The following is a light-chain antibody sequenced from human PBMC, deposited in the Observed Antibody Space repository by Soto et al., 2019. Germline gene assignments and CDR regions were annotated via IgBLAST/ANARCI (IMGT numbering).Light chain of an antibody. Sequence: QSALTQPASVSGSPGQSITISCTGTSSDIGGYNYVSWYQQHPGKAPKLMIYDVSNRPSGVSNRFSGSKSGNTASLTISGLQAEDEADYYCSSYTSSNTLGFGGGTQLTVL. CDR2: DVS. V-gene: IGLV2-14*01. CDR3: SSYTSSNTLG. J-gene: IGLJ2*01. CDR1: SSDIGGYNY.